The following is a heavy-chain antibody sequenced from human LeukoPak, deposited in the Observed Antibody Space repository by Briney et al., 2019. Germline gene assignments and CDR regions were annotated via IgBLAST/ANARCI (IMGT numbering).Heavy chain of an antibody. CDR1: GGSISSSSYY. CDR2: IYYSGST. J-gene: IGHJ3*02. D-gene: IGHD3-22*01. V-gene: IGHV4-39*07. CDR3: ARAPMIVTRGAFDI. Sequence: SETLSLTCTVSGGSISSSSYYWGWIRQPPGKGLEWIGSIYYSGSTYYNPSLKSRVTISVDTSKNQFSLKLSSMTAADTAVYYCARAPMIVTRGAFDIWGQGTMVTVSS.